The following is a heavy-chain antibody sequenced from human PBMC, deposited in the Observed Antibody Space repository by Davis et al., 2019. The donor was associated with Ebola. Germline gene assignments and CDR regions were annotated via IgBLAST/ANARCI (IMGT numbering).Heavy chain of an antibody. CDR1: GGSFSGYY. V-gene: IGHV4-34*01. Sequence: SETLSLTCAVYGGSFSGYYWSWIRQPPGKGLEWIGEINHSGSTNYNPSLKSRVTISVDTSKNQFSLKLSSVTAADTAVYYCARALRYYDFWSGYFPTKFDPWGQGTLVTVSS. CDR3: ARALRYYDFWSGYFPTKFDP. D-gene: IGHD3-3*01. CDR2: INHSGST. J-gene: IGHJ5*02.